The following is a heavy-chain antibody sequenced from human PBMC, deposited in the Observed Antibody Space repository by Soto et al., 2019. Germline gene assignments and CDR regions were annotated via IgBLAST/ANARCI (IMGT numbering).Heavy chain of an antibody. V-gene: IGHV3-23*01. CDR2: ISNRGSDT. CDR1: GFTFINYA. D-gene: IGHD6-13*01. J-gene: IGHJ4*02. CDR3: AKDTYSSSWYF. Sequence: LRLSCAGSGFTFINYAMTWVRQAPGKGLEWVSSISNRGSDTYYVDSVKGRFTISRDNSKNTLYLQMNSLRAEDTAVYYCAKDTYSSSWYFWGQGTLVTVSS.